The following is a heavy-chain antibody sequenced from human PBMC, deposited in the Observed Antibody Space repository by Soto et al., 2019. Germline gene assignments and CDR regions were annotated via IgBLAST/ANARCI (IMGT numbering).Heavy chain of an antibody. CDR3: ARDSSSWSFDY. Sequence: LRLSCAASGFTFSSYEMNWVRQAPGKGLEWVSYISSSGSTIYYADSVKGRFTISRDNAKNSLYLQMNSLRAEDTAVYYCARDSSSWSFDYWGQGALVTVSS. V-gene: IGHV3-48*03. J-gene: IGHJ4*02. CDR1: GFTFSSYE. D-gene: IGHD6-13*01. CDR2: ISSSGSTI.